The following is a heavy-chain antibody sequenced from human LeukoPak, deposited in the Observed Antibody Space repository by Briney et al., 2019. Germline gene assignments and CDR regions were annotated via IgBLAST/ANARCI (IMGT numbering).Heavy chain of an antibody. V-gene: IGHV3-30*03. CDR3: ARVRGPCHYDSRTFDY. CDR2: ISYDGSNE. D-gene: IGHD3-22*01. Sequence: PGKSLRLSCAASGFSFRNYGIHWVRQAPGKGLEWMAFISYDGSNEYHADSVKGRFTISKDNSKNTVYLQMHSLRPEDTAVYYCARVRGPCHYDSRTFDYWGQGTLVTVSS. J-gene: IGHJ4*02. CDR1: GFSFRNYG.